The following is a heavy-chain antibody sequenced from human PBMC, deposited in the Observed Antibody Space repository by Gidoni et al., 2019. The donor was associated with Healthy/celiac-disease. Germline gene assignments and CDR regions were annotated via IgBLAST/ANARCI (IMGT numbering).Heavy chain of an antibody. D-gene: IGHD4-4*01. Sequence: QVQLVQSGAEVKKPGASVKVSCKASGYPFTSYYMHWVRQAPGQGLEWMGIINPSGGSTSYAQKFQGRVTMTRDTSTSTVYMELSSLRSEDTAVYYCARDSAGSGVRLQGGSVDYWGQGTLVTVSS. CDR3: ARDSAGSGVRLQGGSVDY. CDR2: INPSGGST. J-gene: IGHJ4*02. V-gene: IGHV1-46*01. CDR1: GYPFTSYY.